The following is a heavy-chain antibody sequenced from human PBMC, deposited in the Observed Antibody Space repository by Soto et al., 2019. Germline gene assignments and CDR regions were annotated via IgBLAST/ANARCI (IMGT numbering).Heavy chain of an antibody. V-gene: IGHV2-5*02. CDR3: AHRRGVACFDP. CDR1: GFSLSTSGVG. Sequence: QITLKESGPTLVKPTQTLTLTCTFSGFSLSTSGVGVGWIRQPPGKALEWLALIYWDDDKRYSPSLKSSLTITKDTSKNQLVITMTNMDPVDTATYYCAHRRGVACFDPWGQGTLVTVS. J-gene: IGHJ5*02. CDR2: IYWDDDK. D-gene: IGHD1-26*01.